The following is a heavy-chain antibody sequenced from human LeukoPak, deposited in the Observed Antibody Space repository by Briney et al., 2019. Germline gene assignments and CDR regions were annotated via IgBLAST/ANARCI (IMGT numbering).Heavy chain of an antibody. Sequence: ASVKVSCKASGYTFTSYDINWVRQATGQGLEWMGWINPNSGGTNYAQKFQGRVTMTRDTSISTAHMELSRLRSDDTAVYYCARDRNYYDSSGYFDYWGQGTLVTVSS. CDR1: GYTFTSYD. D-gene: IGHD3-22*01. V-gene: IGHV1-2*02. CDR3: ARDRNYYDSSGYFDY. J-gene: IGHJ4*02. CDR2: INPNSGGT.